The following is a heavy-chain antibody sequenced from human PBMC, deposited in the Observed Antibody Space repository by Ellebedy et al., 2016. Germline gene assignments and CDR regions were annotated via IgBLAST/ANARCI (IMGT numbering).Heavy chain of an antibody. D-gene: IGHD5-12*01. CDR2: ISSTATYI. CDR3: ATGWLRSGFDS. V-gene: IGHV3-21*01. CDR1: GFTFSNFA. J-gene: IGHJ4*02. Sequence: GGSLRLSCAASGFTFSNFAMSWVRQAPGKGLEWVSSISSTATYIYYADSVKGRFTISRDNAKNSLYLQMNSLRTEDTAVYYCATGWLRSGFDSWGQGTLVTISS.